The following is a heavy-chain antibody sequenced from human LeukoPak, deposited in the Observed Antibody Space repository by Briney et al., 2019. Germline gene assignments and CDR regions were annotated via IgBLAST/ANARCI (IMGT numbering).Heavy chain of an antibody. CDR2: ISSSSSYI. Sequence: PGGSLRLSCAASGFTFSSYSMNWVRQAPGKGLEWVSSISSSSSYIYYADSVKGRFTISRDNAKNSLYLQMNSLRAEATAVYYCECAERGADTPLLYPLDYWGQGTLVTVSS. V-gene: IGHV3-21*01. D-gene: IGHD2-15*01. CDR1: GFTFSSYS. J-gene: IGHJ4*02. CDR3: ECAERGADTPLLYPLDY.